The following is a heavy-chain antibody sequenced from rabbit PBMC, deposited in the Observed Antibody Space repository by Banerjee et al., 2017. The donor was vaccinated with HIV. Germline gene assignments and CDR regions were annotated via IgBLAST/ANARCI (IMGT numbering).Heavy chain of an antibody. CDR2: IVAGSSGTA. V-gene: IGHV1S40*01. J-gene: IGHJ4*01. CDR3: ARIGAGYAGYGYATLDL. Sequence: QSLEESGGDLVKPGASLTLTCTASGFSFSSSYYMCWVRQAPGKGLEWIACIVAGSSGTAYYASWAKGRFTISKTSSTTVTLQMTSLTAADTATYFCARIGAGYAGYGYATLDLWGPGTLVTVS. D-gene: IGHD6-1*01. CDR1: GFSFSSSYY.